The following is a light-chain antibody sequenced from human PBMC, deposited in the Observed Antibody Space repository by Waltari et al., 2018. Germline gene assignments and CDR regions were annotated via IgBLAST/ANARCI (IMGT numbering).Light chain of an antibody. CDR3: QQYNNWPPGDT. J-gene: IGKJ2*01. Sequence: EIVMTQSPATLSVSPGERATISCRASQSVSSNLAWYQQKPGQAPRPLIYGASTRATGIPARFSGSGSGTEFTLTISSLQSEDFAVYYCQQYNNWPPGDTFGQGTKLEIK. CDR2: GAS. V-gene: IGKV3-15*01. CDR1: QSVSSN.